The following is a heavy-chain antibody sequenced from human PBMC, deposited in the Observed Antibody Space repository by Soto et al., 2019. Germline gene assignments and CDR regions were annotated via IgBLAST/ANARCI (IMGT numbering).Heavy chain of an antibody. D-gene: IGHD2-2*01. Sequence: SVKVSCQASADSVTTYHIHWVRQAPGQGLEGMGLLNPDAGATNYAQTFHGRLRLTRDTSTSTVYMELSSLRFADTAVYYCARGDIVLVPASEGNWFDPWGQGALVTVSS. CDR1: ADSVTTYH. CDR2: LNPDAGAT. V-gene: IGHV1-46*01. CDR3: ARGDIVLVPASEGNWFDP. J-gene: IGHJ5*02.